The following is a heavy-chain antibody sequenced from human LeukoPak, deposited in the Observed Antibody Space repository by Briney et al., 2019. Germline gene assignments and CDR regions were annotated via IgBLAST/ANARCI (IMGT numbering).Heavy chain of an antibody. CDR2: ISSSSRHI. CDR3: ARVRRGGDSRYFDY. J-gene: IGHJ4*02. Sequence: GGSLRLSCAASGFTFSAYPMNWVRQAPGKGLEWVSSISSSSRHIYYADSVKGRFTISRDNAKNSLYLQMNSLRAEDTAVYFCARVRRGGDSRYFDYWGQGALVTVSS. CDR1: GFTFSAYP. V-gene: IGHV3-21*04. D-gene: IGHD2-21*02.